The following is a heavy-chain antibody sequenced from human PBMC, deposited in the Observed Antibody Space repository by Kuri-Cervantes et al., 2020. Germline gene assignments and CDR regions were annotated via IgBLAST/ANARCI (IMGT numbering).Heavy chain of an antibody. Sequence: ASVKVSCKASGYTFTGYYMHWVRQAPGQGLEWMGWINPNSGGTNYAQKFQGRVTMTRDTSISTAYMELSRLRSEDTAVYYCARGPDFWSGYYSTYYGMDVWGQGTTVTVSS. J-gene: IGHJ6*02. D-gene: IGHD3-3*01. V-gene: IGHV1-2*02. CDR3: ARGPDFWSGYYSTYYGMDV. CDR2: INPNSGGT. CDR1: GYTFTGYY.